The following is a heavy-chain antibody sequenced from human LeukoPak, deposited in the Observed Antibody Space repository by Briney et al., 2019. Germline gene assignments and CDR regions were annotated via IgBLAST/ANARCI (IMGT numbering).Heavy chain of an antibody. CDR1: GDTFSVYY. D-gene: IGHD5-24*01. J-gene: IGHJ4*02. V-gene: IGHV3-11*01. CDR3: ARASRRWLPHYFES. Sequence: GGALRLSCAASGDTFSVYYMSWVRHAPGEGLGGVSYISSSGSNISYADSVKGRFTISRDNAKNSLYLQMNSLRAEDTALYYCARASRRWLPHYFESWGQGALVTVSS. CDR2: ISSSGSNI.